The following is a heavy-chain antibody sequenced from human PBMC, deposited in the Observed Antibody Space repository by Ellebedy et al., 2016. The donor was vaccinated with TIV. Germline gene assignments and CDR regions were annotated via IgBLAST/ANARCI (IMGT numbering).Heavy chain of an antibody. CDR1: GFTFSTYW. Sequence: GGSLRLXXAASGFTFSTYWMHWVRQPPGKGLEWVANIKQDGSVKYYVDSVKGRFTISGDNAKNSLYLQMNTLRPEDTAVYYCAREVGGGGAYWGQGTLVTVSS. V-gene: IGHV3-7*01. J-gene: IGHJ4*02. CDR3: AREVGGGGAY. CDR2: IKQDGSVK. D-gene: IGHD2-21*01.